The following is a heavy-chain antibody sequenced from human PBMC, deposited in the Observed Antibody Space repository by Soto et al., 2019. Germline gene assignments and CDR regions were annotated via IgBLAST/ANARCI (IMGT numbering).Heavy chain of an antibody. CDR2: INSDGSST. CDR1: GFTFSSYW. D-gene: IGHD6-13*01. Sequence: PGGPLRLSCAASGFTFSSYWMHWVRQAPGKGLVWVSRINSDGSSTSYADSVKGRFTISRDNAKNTLYLQMNSLRAEDTAVYYCASSSPYSSSWYPPYYYYGMDVWGQGTTVTVSS. CDR3: ASSSPYSSSWYPPYYYYGMDV. V-gene: IGHV3-74*01. J-gene: IGHJ6*02.